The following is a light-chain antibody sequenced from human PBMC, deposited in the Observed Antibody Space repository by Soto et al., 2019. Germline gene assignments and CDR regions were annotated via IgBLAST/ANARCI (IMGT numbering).Light chain of an antibody. V-gene: IGKV3D-20*02. CDR2: GAS. J-gene: IGKJ5*01. CDR3: QQHFNGPIT. Sequence: EIVLTQSPGTLSLSPGERATLSCRASQSTDTNSSAWYQQKPGQAPRLLIYGASSRATGIPDRFSGSGSGTDFTLTIRSLEPEDFAVYYCQQHFNGPITFGQGTRLEIK. CDR1: QSTDTNS.